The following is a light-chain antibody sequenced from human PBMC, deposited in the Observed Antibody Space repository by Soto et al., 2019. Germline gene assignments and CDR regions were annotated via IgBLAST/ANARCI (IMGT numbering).Light chain of an antibody. CDR2: LAS. J-gene: IGKJ3*01. Sequence: DIVMTQSPLSLSVTPGEAASISCRCIQSLLHRNGNSFLDWYLQRPGQSQLLVISLASNRASGVLDRFSSSGSGIEFTMHISRVEAEDVGVYYCMQNLQASLTLGPGTKVD. CDR3: MQNLQASLT. CDR1: QSLLHRNGNSF. V-gene: IGKV2-28*01.